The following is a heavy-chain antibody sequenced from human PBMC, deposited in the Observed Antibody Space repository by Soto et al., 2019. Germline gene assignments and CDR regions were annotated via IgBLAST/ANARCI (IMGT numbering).Heavy chain of an antibody. D-gene: IGHD3-10*01. CDR1: GYTFTSYY. CDR2: INPSGGST. J-gene: IGHJ6*02. CDR3: AREEVHYYGSGSYYASYYYGMDV. Sequence: ASVKVSCKASGYTFTSYYMHWVRQAPGQGLEWMGIINPSGGSTSYAQKFQGRVTMTRDTSTSTVYMELSSLRSEDTAVYYCAREEVHYYGSGSYYASYYYGMDVWGQGTTVTVSS. V-gene: IGHV1-46*01.